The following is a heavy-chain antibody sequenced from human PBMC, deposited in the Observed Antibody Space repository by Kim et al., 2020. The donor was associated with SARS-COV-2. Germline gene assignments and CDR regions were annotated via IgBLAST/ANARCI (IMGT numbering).Heavy chain of an antibody. CDR3: ARGSFSSRCVY. J-gene: IGHJ4*02. Sequence: TGYAQKFQGRVTMTRNTSISTAYMELSSLRSEDTAVYYCARGSFSSRCVYWGQGTLVTVSS. CDR2: T. D-gene: IGHD6-13*01. V-gene: IGHV1-8*01.